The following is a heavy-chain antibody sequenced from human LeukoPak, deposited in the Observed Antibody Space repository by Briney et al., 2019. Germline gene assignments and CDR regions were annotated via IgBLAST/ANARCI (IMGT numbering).Heavy chain of an antibody. J-gene: IGHJ4*02. D-gene: IGHD1-26*01. CDR3: VRWSGTYPLYYLDY. CDR1: GYTFSSHG. V-gene: IGHV3-30*02. Sequence: GGSLRLSCATSGYTFSSHGLHWVRQAPGKGLECVASIRHDGGDKYYSESVKGRFTISKDNTKNRLFLYMNSLRPEDTAVYYCVRWSGTYPLYYLDYWGQGTLVTDSS. CDR2: IRHDGGDK.